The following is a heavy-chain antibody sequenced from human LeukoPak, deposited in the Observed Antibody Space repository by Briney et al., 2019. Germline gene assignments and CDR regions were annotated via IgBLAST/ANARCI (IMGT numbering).Heavy chain of an antibody. CDR2: IDYSGGA. J-gene: IGHJ3*02. Sequence: PSETLSLTCTVSGGSISSSIYYWGWIRQPPGKGLEWIGSIDYSGGAFYNPSLESRVTISVDTSKNQFSLKLSSVTAADTAVYYCARDVSYDGSGHYHGASDIWGQGTMVTVSS. CDR1: GGSISSSIYY. CDR3: ARDVSYDGSGHYHGASDI. D-gene: IGHD3-22*01. V-gene: IGHV4-39*07.